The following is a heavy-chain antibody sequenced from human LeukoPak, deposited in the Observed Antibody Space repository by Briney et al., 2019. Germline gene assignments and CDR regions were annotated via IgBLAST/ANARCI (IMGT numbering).Heavy chain of an antibody. CDR1: GYTFTGYY. J-gene: IGHJ4*02. D-gene: IGHD3-22*01. Sequence: GASVKVSCKASGYTFTGYYMHWVRQAPGQGLEWMGWIGVYNGKTDYAQSLQGRVTMTIDTSTSTVYMELGSLRSDDTAVYYCARVFHSSWADDYHSSGYYHYWGQGTLVTVSS. V-gene: IGHV1-18*04. CDR3: ARVFHSSWADDYHSSGYYHY. CDR2: IGVYNGKT.